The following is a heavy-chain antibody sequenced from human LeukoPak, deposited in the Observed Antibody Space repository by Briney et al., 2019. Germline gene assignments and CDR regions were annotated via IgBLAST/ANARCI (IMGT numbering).Heavy chain of an antibody. D-gene: IGHD3/OR15-3a*01. J-gene: IGHJ3*02. CDR1: GYSFTAYY. V-gene: IGHV1-2*02. CDR2: INTNSGDT. Sequence: ASVTVSCKASGYSFTAYYMQWVRQAPGQGLEWMGWINTNSGDTNSAQRFQGRVTMTRDMFIGTAYMELSRLRSDDTAVYYCAREGDWDAFDIWGQGTMVTVSS. CDR3: AREGDWDAFDI.